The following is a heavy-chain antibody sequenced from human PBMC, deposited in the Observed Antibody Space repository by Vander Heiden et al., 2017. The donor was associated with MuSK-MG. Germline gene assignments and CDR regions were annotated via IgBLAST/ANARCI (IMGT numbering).Heavy chain of an antibody. CDR2: INPSGST. Sequence: QVQLQQWGAGLLKPSETLSLTCAVYGGSFSGSYWSWIRQPPGKGLGWIGEINPSGSTNYNPSLKSRVTISVDTSKNQFSLKLSSVTAAETAVYYCARGVVGVTRGYYYMDVWGEGTTVTVSS. CDR3: ARGVVGVTRGYYYMDV. J-gene: IGHJ6*03. V-gene: IGHV4-34*01. CDR1: GGSFSGSY. D-gene: IGHD3-16*01.